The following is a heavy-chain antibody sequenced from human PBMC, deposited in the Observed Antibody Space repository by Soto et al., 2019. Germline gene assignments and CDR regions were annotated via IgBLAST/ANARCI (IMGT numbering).Heavy chain of an antibody. J-gene: IGHJ6*03. V-gene: IGHV2-5*02. D-gene: IGHD2-15*01. CDR2: VSWDDDK. CDR1: GFSLNTSAVG. CDR3: SHVLGYWSSVTCYHSVDYIDV. Sequence: QITLKESGPTLVKPTQTLTLTSTFSGFSLNTSAVGVGWIRQPPGKALEWLALVSWDDDKPYSPSLKSRLTITKYTYKHQVVLTMTNMDPVDTATYFCSHVLGYWSSVTCYHSVDYIDVWGKGATVTVSS.